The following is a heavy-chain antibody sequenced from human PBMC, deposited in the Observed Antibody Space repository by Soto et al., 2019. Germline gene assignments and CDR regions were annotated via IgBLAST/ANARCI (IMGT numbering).Heavy chain of an antibody. D-gene: IGHD2-2*01. J-gene: IGHJ5*02. Sequence: GGSLRLSCAASGFTFSSYSMNWVRQAPGKGLEWVSYISSSSSTIYYADSVKGRFTISRDNAKNSLYLQMNSLRAEDTAVYYCARDTVVVGPAVPNWFDPWGQGTLVTVSS. CDR2: ISSSSSTI. CDR3: ARDTVVVGPAVPNWFDP. V-gene: IGHV3-48*01. CDR1: GFTFSSYS.